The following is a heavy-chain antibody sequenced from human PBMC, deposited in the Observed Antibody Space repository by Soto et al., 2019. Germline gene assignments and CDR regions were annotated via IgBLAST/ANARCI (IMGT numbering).Heavy chain of an antibody. CDR3: ARDSSGYWFDP. CDR1: GDFISSGVYY. J-gene: IGHJ5*02. D-gene: IGHD6-19*01. V-gene: IGHV4-61*08. CDR2: IYTSGST. Sequence: PXGTLSLTGTVSGDFISSGVYYWGWIRQHPGKGLEWIAYIYTSGSTNYNPSLKSRVTMSVDTSKNQFSLKLSSVTAADTAVYYCARDSSGYWFDPWGQGTLVTVSS.